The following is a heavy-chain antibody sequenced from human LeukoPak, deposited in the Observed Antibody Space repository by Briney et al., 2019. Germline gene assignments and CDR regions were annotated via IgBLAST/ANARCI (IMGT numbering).Heavy chain of an antibody. J-gene: IGHJ6*03. CDR2: IDHSGRT. Sequence: SETLSLTCAVYGASLSGFHWSWIRQPPGKGLEWIGKIDHSGRTNYNPSLKSRVTMSVDTSKNQFSLKLSSVTAADTAVYYCARASAVVAASFSGYYYYMDVWGKGTTVTVSS. CDR3: ARASAVVAASFSGYYYYMDV. V-gene: IGHV4-34*01. D-gene: IGHD2-15*01. CDR1: GASLSGFH.